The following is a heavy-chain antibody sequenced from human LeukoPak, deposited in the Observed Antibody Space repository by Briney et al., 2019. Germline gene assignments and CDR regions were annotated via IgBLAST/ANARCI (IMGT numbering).Heavy chain of an antibody. CDR2: ISYSGST. CDR3: ARGMSSSWPGRVDY. CDR1: GGPISSYY. J-gene: IGHJ4*02. V-gene: IGHV4-59*01. D-gene: IGHD6-13*01. Sequence: SESLSLTCSVSGGPISSYYWSWIRQPPGKRLEWIGYISYSGSTLYNPSLESRVTISVDTSKNQFSLQLRSVTAADTAVYYCARGMSSSWPGRVDYWGQGTLVTVSS.